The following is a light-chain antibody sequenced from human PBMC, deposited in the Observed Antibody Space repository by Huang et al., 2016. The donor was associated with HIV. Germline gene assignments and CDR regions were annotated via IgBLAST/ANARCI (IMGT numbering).Light chain of an antibody. Sequence: DIVMTQTPLSLSVTPGQTASISCKSSQSLLRSDGKTYLYWYLQRPGQSPHLLIYYLFSRLSGGADRFSGSGSGTNFTLKISRVEAEDFGVYYCMQGIHPITFGQGTRLDIK. CDR3: MQGIHPIT. V-gene: IGKV2-29*02. CDR1: QSLLRSDGKTY. J-gene: IGKJ5*01. CDR2: YLF.